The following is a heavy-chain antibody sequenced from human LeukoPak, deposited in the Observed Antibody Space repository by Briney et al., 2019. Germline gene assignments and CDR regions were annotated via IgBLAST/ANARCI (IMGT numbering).Heavy chain of an antibody. CDR1: GFTFSSYG. V-gene: IGHV3-33*01. Sequence: GGSLRLSCAASGFTFSSYGMHWVRQAPGKGLEWVAVIWYDGSNRCYADSVKGRFTISRDNSKNTLYLQMNSLRAEDTAVYYCASTSGWYEPIDYWGQGTLVTVSS. D-gene: IGHD6-19*01. J-gene: IGHJ4*02. CDR2: IWYDGSNR. CDR3: ASTSGWYEPIDY.